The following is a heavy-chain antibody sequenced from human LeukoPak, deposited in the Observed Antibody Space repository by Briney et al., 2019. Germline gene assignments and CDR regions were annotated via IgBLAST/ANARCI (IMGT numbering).Heavy chain of an antibody. D-gene: IGHD6-13*01. Sequence: PGGSLRLSCAAAGFTLSSYYMTWFRQAPGKGLEWVANIKQDGSEKYYVDSVKGRFTISRDNAKNSLFLQLNSLRVEDTAVYYCAGGRGLLVEYWGQGTPVTVSS. CDR3: AGGRGLLVEY. CDR1: GFTLSSYY. J-gene: IGHJ4*02. CDR2: IKQDGSEK. V-gene: IGHV3-7*05.